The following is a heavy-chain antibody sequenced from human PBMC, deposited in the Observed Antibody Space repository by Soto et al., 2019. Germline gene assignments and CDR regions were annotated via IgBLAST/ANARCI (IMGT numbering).Heavy chain of an antibody. Sequence: GGSLRLSCAASGFTFSNNWMHWVRQAPAKGLVWVSRVNSDGSNTLYADSVKGRFTISRDNAKNTLYLQMNSLRAEDTAVYYCARAGVGAGSFDIWGQGTMATVSS. J-gene: IGHJ3*02. CDR2: VNSDGSNT. V-gene: IGHV3-74*01. CDR3: ARAGVGAGSFDI. CDR1: GFTFSNNW. D-gene: IGHD1-26*01.